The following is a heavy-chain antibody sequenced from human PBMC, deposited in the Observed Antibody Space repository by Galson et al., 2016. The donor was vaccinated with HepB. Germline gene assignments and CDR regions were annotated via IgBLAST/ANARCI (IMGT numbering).Heavy chain of an antibody. CDR1: GFTFSDWD. CDR3: ARDLWRGGRIDY. Sequence: SLRLSCAASGFTFSDWDFNWVRQAPGKGLVWVSHITIDGSTTTYADSVKGRFTISRDNAKNTLYLQMNSLRAEDTAVYYCARDLWRGGRIDYWGQGTLVTVSS. CDR2: ITIDGSTT. D-gene: IGHD4-23*01. V-gene: IGHV3-74*01. J-gene: IGHJ4*02.